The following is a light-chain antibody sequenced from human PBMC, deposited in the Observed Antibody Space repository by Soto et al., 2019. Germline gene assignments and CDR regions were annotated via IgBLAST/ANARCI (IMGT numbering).Light chain of an antibody. J-gene: IGKJ1*01. CDR1: QSISSW. Sequence: DIQVTQSPSTLSASVGDRVTFTCRASQSISSWLAWYQQKPGKAPKLLIYDASSLESGVPSRFSGSGSGTEFTLTISRLHPDDFATYYCQQCFWHWTFGQGTKVDIK. V-gene: IGKV1-5*01. CDR2: DAS. CDR3: QQCFWHWT.